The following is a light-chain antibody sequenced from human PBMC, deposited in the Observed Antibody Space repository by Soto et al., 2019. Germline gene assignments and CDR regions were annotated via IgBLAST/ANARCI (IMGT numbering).Light chain of an antibody. CDR3: QQRSNWPPIT. CDR1: QSVSNNY. CDR2: GAS. Sequence: VLFTQSPGTLSLSPGERATLSLRAIQSVSNNYLAWYQQKPGQAPRLLIYGASNRATGIPDRFSGSGSGTDFTLTISSLEPEDAAVYYCQQRSNWPPITFGQGTRLEIK. V-gene: IGKV3D-20*02. J-gene: IGKJ5*01.